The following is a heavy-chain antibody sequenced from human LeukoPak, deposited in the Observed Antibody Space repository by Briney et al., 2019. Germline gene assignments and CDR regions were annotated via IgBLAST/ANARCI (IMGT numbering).Heavy chain of an antibody. J-gene: IGHJ4*02. CDR3: ARGPVGYCSGGSCYPHSTSFDY. V-gene: IGHV1-69*13. CDR2: IIPIFGTA. CDR1: GGTFSSYA. D-gene: IGHD2-15*01. Sequence: GASVTVSCKASGGTFSSYAISWVRQAPGQGLEWMGGIIPIFGTANYAQKFQGRVTITADESTSTAYMELSSLRSEDTAVYYCARGPVGYCSGGSCYPHSTSFDYWGQGTLVTVSS.